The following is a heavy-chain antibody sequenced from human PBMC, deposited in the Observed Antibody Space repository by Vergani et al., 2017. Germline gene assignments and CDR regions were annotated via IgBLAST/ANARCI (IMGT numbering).Heavy chain of an antibody. CDR2: IIPIFGTA. J-gene: IGHJ6*02. V-gene: IGHV1-69*01. Sequence: QVQLVRSGAEVKKPGSSVKVSCKASGGTFSSYAISWVRQAPGQGLEWMGGIIPIFGTANYAQKFQGRVTITADESTSTAYMELSSLRSEDTAVYYCARPDPTYCGGDCPIRYGMDVWGQGTTVTVSS. D-gene: IGHD2-21*02. CDR3: ARPDPTYCGGDCPIRYGMDV. CDR1: GGTFSSYA.